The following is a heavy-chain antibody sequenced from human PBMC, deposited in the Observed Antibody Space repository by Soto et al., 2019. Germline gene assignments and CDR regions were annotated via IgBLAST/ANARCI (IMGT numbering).Heavy chain of an antibody. D-gene: IGHD4-17*01. CDR1: GFTFSSYA. J-gene: IGHJ5*02. V-gene: IGHV3-23*01. Sequence: SGGSLRLSCAASGFTFSSYAMSWVRQAPGKGLEWVSAISGSGGSTYYADSVKGRFTISRDNSKNTLYLQMNSLRAEDTAVYYCASLDPYGDYESEVKDWFDPWGQGTLVTVSS. CDR3: ASLDPYGDYESEVKDWFDP. CDR2: ISGSGGST.